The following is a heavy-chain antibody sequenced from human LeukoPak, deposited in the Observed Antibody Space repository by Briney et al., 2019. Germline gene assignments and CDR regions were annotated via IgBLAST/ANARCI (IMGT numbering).Heavy chain of an antibody. CDR3: ARAQGVIAASGGDP. Sequence: ASVKVSCKASGYTFTSYYMHWVRQATGQGLEWMGWMNPNSGNTGYAQKFQGGVTMTRNTSISTAYMELSSLRSEDTAVYYCARAQGVIAASGGDPWGQGTLVTVSS. J-gene: IGHJ5*02. CDR1: GYTFTSYY. CDR2: MNPNSGNT. V-gene: IGHV1-8*02. D-gene: IGHD6-6*01.